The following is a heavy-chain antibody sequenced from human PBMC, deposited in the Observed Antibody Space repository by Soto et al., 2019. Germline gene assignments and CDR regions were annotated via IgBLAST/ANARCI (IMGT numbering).Heavy chain of an antibody. D-gene: IGHD4-17*01. Sequence: QVQLQESGPGLVKPSETLSLTCTVSGGSISSYYWSWIRQPPGKGLEWIGYIYYSGSTNYNPSLKSRVTISVDTSKNQFSLKLSSVTAADTAVHYCARELLEGTVTDYWYFDLWGRGTLVTVSS. CDR3: ARELLEGTVTDYWYFDL. V-gene: IGHV4-59*01. J-gene: IGHJ2*01. CDR1: GGSISSYY. CDR2: IYYSGST.